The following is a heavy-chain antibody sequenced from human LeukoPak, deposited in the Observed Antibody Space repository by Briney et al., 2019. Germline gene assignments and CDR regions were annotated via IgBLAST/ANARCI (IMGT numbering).Heavy chain of an antibody. CDR2: ISSSTSII. J-gene: IGHJ5*02. V-gene: IGHV3-48*02. CDR3: ARVSGNYPNSWFDP. D-gene: IGHD1-1*01. Sequence: QPGGSLRLSCAASGFTFSSYGMHWVRQAPGKGLEWVSFISSSTSIIYYAGSVKGRFTISRDNVKNSLYLQINSLRDEDTAVYYCARVSGNYPNSWFDPWGQGTLVTVSS. CDR1: GFTFSSYG.